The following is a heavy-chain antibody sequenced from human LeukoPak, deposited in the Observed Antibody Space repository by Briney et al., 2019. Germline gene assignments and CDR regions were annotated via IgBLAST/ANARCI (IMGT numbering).Heavy chain of an antibody. J-gene: IGHJ6*04. CDR3: ARDPLYYYDSSGYPYGMDV. D-gene: IGHD3-22*01. Sequence: SETLSPTCTVSGGSVSSGSYYWSWIRQPPGKGLEWIGYIYYSGSTNYNPSLKSRVTISVDTSKNQFSLKLSSVTAADTAVYYCARDPLYYYDSSGYPYGMDVWGKGTTVTVSS. CDR1: GGSVSSGSYY. V-gene: IGHV4-61*01. CDR2: IYYSGST.